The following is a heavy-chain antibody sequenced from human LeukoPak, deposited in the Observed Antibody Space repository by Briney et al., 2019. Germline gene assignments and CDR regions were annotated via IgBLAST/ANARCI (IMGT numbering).Heavy chain of an antibody. CDR3: ATDLVSSSSDIPSIDY. V-gene: IGHV1-18*01. Sequence: ASVKVSCKASGYTFTSYGISWVRQAPGQGLEWMGWISDYNGNTNYAQKLQGIVTMTTDTSTSTAYMELRSLRSDDTAVYYCATDLVSSSSDIPSIDYWGQGTLVTVSS. CDR2: ISDYNGNT. J-gene: IGHJ4*02. CDR1: GYTFTSYG. D-gene: IGHD6-6*01.